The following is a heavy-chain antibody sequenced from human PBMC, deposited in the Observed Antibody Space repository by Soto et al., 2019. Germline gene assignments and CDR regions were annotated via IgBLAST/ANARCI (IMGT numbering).Heavy chain of an antibody. J-gene: IGHJ2*01. CDR3: ARESHDILTGPPWVWYFDL. D-gene: IGHD3-9*01. CDR2: INDRGSI. V-gene: IGHV4-34*01. CDR1: GGSFSGYY. Sequence: QVQLQQWGAGPLRPLETLSLTCGVSGGSFSGYYWAWIRQSPGKGLEWIAEINDRGSINYNPSLKSRVSISVDTSRNHYSLNLRCVTAAATAVYYCARESHDILTGPPWVWYFDLWGRGTLVTVSS.